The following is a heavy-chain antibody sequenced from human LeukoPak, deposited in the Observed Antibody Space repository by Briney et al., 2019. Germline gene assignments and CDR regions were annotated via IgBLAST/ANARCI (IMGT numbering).Heavy chain of an antibody. V-gene: IGHV1-2*04. D-gene: IGHD3-22*01. CDR3: ARALSVVVIDAFDI. CDR1: GYTFTGYY. CDR2: INPNSGGT. J-gene: IGHJ3*02. Sequence: ASVKVSCKASGYTFTGYYMHWVRQAPGQGLEWMGWINPNSGGTNYAQKFQGWVTMTRDTSISTAYMELSRLRSDDTAVYYCARALSVVVIDAFDIWGQGTMVTVSS.